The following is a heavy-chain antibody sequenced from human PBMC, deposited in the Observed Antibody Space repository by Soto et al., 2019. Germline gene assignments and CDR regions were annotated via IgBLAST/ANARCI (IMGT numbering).Heavy chain of an antibody. CDR3: ARARANYYGDGLDF. Sequence: PGGSLRLSCAATGFTFSSYGMHWVRQAPGKGLEWVAVIWYDGSNKYYADSVKGRVTIARDNSKNTLYLQMNSLRAEDTAVYYCARARANYYGDGLDFWGQGTTVTVSS. CDR2: IWYDGSNK. J-gene: IGHJ6*02. CDR1: GFTFSSYG. D-gene: IGHD3-10*01. V-gene: IGHV3-33*01.